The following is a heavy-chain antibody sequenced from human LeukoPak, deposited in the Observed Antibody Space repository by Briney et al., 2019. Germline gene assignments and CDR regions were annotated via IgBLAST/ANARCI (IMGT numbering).Heavy chain of an antibody. CDR1: GGSINTYY. V-gene: IGHV4-59*08. CDR3: ARRGTPYYYYHMDV. Sequence: PSETLSLTCTVFGGSINTYYWSWIRQSPGKGLEFIGYIYSSGSTDYNPSLKSRVVISIDTSKSQFSLKMNSVTAADTAVYYCARRGTPYYYYHMDVWGKGTTVTVSS. CDR2: IYSSGST. D-gene: IGHD3-16*01. J-gene: IGHJ6*03.